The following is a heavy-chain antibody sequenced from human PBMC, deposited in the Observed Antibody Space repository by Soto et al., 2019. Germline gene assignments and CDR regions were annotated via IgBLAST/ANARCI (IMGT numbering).Heavy chain of an antibody. CDR3: AKVASSSSYYYYGMDV. D-gene: IGHD6-13*01. J-gene: IGHJ6*02. V-gene: IGHV3-23*01. Sequence: GGSLRLSCAASGFTFSSYAMSWVRQAPGKGLEWVSAISGSGGSTYYADSVKGRFTISRDNSKNTLYLQMNSLRAEDTAVYYCAKVASSSSYYYYGMDVWGQGTTVTVSS. CDR2: ISGSGGST. CDR1: GFTFSSYA.